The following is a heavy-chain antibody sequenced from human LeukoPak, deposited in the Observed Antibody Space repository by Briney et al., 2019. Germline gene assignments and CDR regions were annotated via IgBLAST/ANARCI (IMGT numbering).Heavy chain of an antibody. CDR1: GYTFTSYG. D-gene: IGHD3-10*01. CDR2: ISAYNGNT. Sequence: ASVKVSCKASGYTFTSYGISWVRQAPGQGLEWMGWISAYNGNTNYAQKLQGRVTMTTDTSTSTAYMELRSLRSDDTAVYYCARAGGGGSGSYYRYYYYYMDVWGKGTTVTISS. J-gene: IGHJ6*03. CDR3: ARAGGGGSGSYYRYYYYYMDV. V-gene: IGHV1-18*01.